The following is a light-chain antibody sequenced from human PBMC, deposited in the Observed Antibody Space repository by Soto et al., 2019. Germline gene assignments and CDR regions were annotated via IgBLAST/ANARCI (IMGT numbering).Light chain of an antibody. J-gene: IGLJ2*01. CDR2: EVS. CDR1: SSDVGGYNY. Sequence: QSALTQPASVSGSPGQSITISCTGTSSDVGGYNYVSWYQQHPGKAPKLMIYEVSKRPSGVSNRFSGSKSGNTASLTISGLQAEDEADYYCSSYTRSSTRVFGGGTQLTVL. V-gene: IGLV2-14*01. CDR3: SSYTRSSTRV.